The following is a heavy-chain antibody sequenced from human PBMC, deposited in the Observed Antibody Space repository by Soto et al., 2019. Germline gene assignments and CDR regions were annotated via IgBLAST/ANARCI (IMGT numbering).Heavy chain of an antibody. D-gene: IGHD5-18*01. CDR2: IWYDGSNK. Sequence: PGGSLRLSCAASGFTFSSYGMHWVRQAPGKGLEWVAVIWYDGSNKYYADSVKGRFTISRDNSKNTLYLQMNSLKTEDTAVYYCTTGTAVAIYNFDYWGQGTLVTVSS. J-gene: IGHJ4*02. V-gene: IGHV3-33*01. CDR1: GFTFSSYG. CDR3: TTGTAVAIYNFDY.